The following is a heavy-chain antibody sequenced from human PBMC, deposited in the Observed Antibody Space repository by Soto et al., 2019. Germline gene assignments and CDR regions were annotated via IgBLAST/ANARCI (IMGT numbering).Heavy chain of an antibody. V-gene: IGHV3-33*01. J-gene: IGHJ6*02. CDR1: GFTFSSYG. Sequence: PGGSLRLSCAASGFTFSSYGMHWVRQAPGKGLEWVAVIWYDGSNKYYADSVKGRFTISRDNSKNTLYLQMNSLRAEDTAVYYCARDPIVAVAGKESEYYYYGMDVWGQGTTVTVSS. D-gene: IGHD6-19*01. CDR2: IWYDGSNK. CDR3: ARDPIVAVAGKESEYYYYGMDV.